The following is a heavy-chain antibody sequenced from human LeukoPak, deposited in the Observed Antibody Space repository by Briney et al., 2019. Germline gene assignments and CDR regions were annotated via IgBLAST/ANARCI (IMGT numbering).Heavy chain of an antibody. CDR1: GYTFTGYY. CDR3: ARDRLGSRYSSSWYFDY. Sequence: ASVEVSCKASGYTFTGYYMHWVRQAPGQGLEWMGRINPNSGGTNYAQKFQGRVTMTRDTSISTAYMELSRLRSDDTAVYYCARDRLGSRYSSSWYFDYWGQGTLVTVSS. CDR2: INPNSGGT. V-gene: IGHV1-2*06. J-gene: IGHJ4*02. D-gene: IGHD6-13*01.